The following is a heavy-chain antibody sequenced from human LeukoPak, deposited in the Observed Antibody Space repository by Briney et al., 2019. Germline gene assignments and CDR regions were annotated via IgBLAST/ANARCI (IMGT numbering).Heavy chain of an antibody. V-gene: IGHV4-39*01. Sequence: PSETLSLTCTVSGGSISSSSYYWGWIRQPPGKGLEWIGSIYYSGSTYYNPSLKSRVTISVDTSKNQFSLKLSSVTAADTAVYYCARRGGVVPAAILWDWFDPWGQGTLVTASS. CDR2: IYYSGST. J-gene: IGHJ5*02. CDR3: ARRGGVVPAAILWDWFDP. D-gene: IGHD2-2*02. CDR1: GGSISSSSYY.